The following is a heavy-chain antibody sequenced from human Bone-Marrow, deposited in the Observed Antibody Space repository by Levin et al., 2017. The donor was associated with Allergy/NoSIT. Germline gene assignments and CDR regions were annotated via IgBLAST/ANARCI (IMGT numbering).Heavy chain of an antibody. D-gene: IGHD3-10*01. Sequence: GGSLRLSCAASGFSFSAYAMHWVRQAPAKGPEWLAVISYDGNNTYYVDSVKGRFTISRDNSENKLYLQMDDLRAEDTALYYCTRMLATMARNLRRKAFDIWGQGTVVTVSS. CDR3: TRMLATMARNLRRKAFDI. J-gene: IGHJ3*02. V-gene: IGHV3-30-3*01. CDR2: ISYDGNNT. CDR1: GFSFSAYA.